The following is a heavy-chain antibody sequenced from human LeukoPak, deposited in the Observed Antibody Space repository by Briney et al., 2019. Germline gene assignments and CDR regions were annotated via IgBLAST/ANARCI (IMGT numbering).Heavy chain of an antibody. CDR3: ARGLVVVTAILSSFFDY. J-gene: IGHJ4*02. D-gene: IGHD2-21*02. Sequence: SETLSLTCTVSGGSISISNYYWGWNRQPPGKELDWIGSIYYSGSTYYNPSLKSRVTISVDTSKNQFSLKLNSVTAADTAVYYCARGLVVVTAILSSFFDYWGQGTLVTVSS. V-gene: IGHV4-39*01. CDR2: IYYSGST. CDR1: GGSISISNYY.